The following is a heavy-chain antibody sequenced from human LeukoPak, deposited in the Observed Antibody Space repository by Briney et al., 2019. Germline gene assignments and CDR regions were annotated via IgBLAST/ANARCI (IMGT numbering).Heavy chain of an antibody. J-gene: IGHJ5*02. Sequence: PGGSLRLSCAPSGFTFSSYAMSWVRQAPGKGLEWVSAISGSGGSTYYADSVKGRFTISRDNSKNTLYLQMNSLRAEDTAVYYCAKDPCSGGSCYVGWFDPWGQGTLVTVSS. CDR2: ISGSGGST. V-gene: IGHV3-23*01. CDR3: AKDPCSGGSCYVGWFDP. CDR1: GFTFSSYA. D-gene: IGHD2-15*01.